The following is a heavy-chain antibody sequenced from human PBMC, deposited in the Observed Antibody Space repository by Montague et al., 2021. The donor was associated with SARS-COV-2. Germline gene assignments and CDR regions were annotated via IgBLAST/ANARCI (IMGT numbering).Heavy chain of an antibody. J-gene: IGHJ4*02. V-gene: IGHV3-21*01. D-gene: IGHD7-27*01. CDR2: ISTISSYI. CDR3: ARGDYWGSLDY. CDR1: GFTVSSNC. Sequence: SLRLSCAASGFTVSSNCMNWVRQAPGKGLEWVSSISTISSYIYYADSVKGRFTISRDNAKNSLYLQMNSLRAEDTAVYYCARGDYWGSLDYWGQGTLVTVSA.